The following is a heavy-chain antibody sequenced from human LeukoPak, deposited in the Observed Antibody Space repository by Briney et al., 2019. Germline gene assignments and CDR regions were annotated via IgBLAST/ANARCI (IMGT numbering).Heavy chain of an antibody. CDR1: GFTFSNFG. D-gene: IGHD3-10*01. Sequence: GGSLRLSCAASGFTFSNFGIHWVRQAPGRGLEWVAFIRSDGSKKYYADSVKGRFTISRDNSKNTLYLQMNSLRVEDTAVYYCAKDQGLWFGELPYDYWGQGTLVTVSS. CDR2: IRSDGSKK. CDR3: AKDQGLWFGELPYDY. V-gene: IGHV3-30*02. J-gene: IGHJ4*02.